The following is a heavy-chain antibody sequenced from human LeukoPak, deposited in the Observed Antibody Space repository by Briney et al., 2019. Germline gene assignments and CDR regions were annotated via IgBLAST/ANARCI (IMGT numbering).Heavy chain of an antibody. CDR1: GFTFNNYG. CDR3: AKGGSHFQD. D-gene: IGHD1-26*01. CDR2: ISYDGSNR. V-gene: IGHV3-30*18. Sequence: GRSLRLSCAASGFTFNNYGMQWVRQAPGKGLEWVAVISYDGSNRFYADSVKGRFTISRDYAKSSLYLQMTSLRAEDTAVYYCAKGGSHFQDWGQGTLVTVSS. J-gene: IGHJ1*01.